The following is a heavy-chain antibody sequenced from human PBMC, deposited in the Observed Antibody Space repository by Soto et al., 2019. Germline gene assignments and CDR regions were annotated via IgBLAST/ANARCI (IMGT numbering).Heavy chain of an antibody. V-gene: IGHV1-2*04. CDR1: GYTFTDYY. D-gene: IGHD3-10*01. CDR2: INPNSGGP. J-gene: IGHJ4*02. Sequence: QVQLVQSGAEVKKPGASVKVSCKASGYTFTDYYLHWVRQAPGQGLEWMGWINPNSGGPHYAQKFQGWVTMTRDTSITTAYMELNRLTSDDTAVYYCARDWGHYYGSGSFPSPHPSDIWGQGTLVTVSS. CDR3: ARDWGHYYGSGSFPSPHPSDI.